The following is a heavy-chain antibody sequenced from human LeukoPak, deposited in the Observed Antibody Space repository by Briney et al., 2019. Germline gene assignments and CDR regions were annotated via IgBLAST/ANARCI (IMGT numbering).Heavy chain of an antibody. J-gene: IGHJ5*02. CDR3: ARDKWSGGGLAQFDP. V-gene: IGHV4-59*01. CDR2: IYYIGNT. CDR1: GGSLNNYY. D-gene: IGHD2-15*01. Sequence: PSETLSLTCTVSGGSLNNYYWSWIRQPPGKGLEWIAYIYYIGNTKVNPSLKSRVTVSVDTSKNQFSLKLTSVTAADTAVYYCARDKWSGGGLAQFDPWGQGTLVTVSS.